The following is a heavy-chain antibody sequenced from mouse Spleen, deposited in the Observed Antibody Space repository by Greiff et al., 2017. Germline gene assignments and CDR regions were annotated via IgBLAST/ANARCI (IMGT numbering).Heavy chain of an antibody. CDR3: ARASMITTGYYYAMDY. D-gene: IGHD2-4*01. J-gene: IGHJ4*01. CDR1: GYSITSGYY. CDR2: ISYDGSN. Sequence: EVKLVESGPGLVKPSQSLSLTCSVPGYSITSGYYWNWIRQFPGNKLEWMGYISYDGSNNYNPSLKNRISITRDTSKNQFFLKLNSVTTEDTATYYCARASMITTGYYYAMDYWGQGTSVTVSS. V-gene: IGHV3-6*02.